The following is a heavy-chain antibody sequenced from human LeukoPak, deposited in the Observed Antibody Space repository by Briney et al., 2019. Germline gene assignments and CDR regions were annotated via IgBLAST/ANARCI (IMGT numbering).Heavy chain of an antibody. CDR3: AKSVGSSGWLY. CDR2: ISGSGGGT. J-gene: IGHJ4*02. CDR1: GFTFSSSA. D-gene: IGHD6-19*01. Sequence: GGSLRLSCAASGFTFSSSAMSWVRQAPGKGLEWLSGISGSGGGTYYADSVKGRFTISRDDSKNTLYLQMHSLRAEDTAVYYCAKSVGSSGWLYWGQGTLVTVSS. V-gene: IGHV3-23*01.